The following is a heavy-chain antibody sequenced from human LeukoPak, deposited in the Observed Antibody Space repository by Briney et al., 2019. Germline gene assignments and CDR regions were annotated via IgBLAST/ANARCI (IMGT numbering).Heavy chain of an antibody. Sequence: PGGSLRLSCAASGFTFSSYWMSWVRQAPGKGLEWVANIKQDGSEKYYVDSVKGRFTISRDNAKNSLYLQMNSLRAEDTAVYYCARDESSSWYSWFDPWGQGTLVTVSS. CDR1: GFTFSSYW. J-gene: IGHJ5*02. CDR3: ARDESSSWYSWFDP. CDR2: IKQDGSEK. D-gene: IGHD6-13*01. V-gene: IGHV3-7*01.